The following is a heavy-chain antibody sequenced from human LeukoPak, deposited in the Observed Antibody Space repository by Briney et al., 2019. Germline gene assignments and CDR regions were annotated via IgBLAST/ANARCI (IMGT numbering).Heavy chain of an antibody. Sequence: KSGGSLRLSCAASGFTFSSYSMNWVRQAPGKGLEWVSSISSSSSYIYYADSVKGRFTISRDNAKNSLYLQMNSLRAEDTAVYYCARERSALGPDYWGQGTLVTVSS. CDR1: GFTFSSYS. J-gene: IGHJ4*02. CDR3: ARERSALGPDY. D-gene: IGHD6-25*01. CDR2: ISSSSSYI. V-gene: IGHV3-21*01.